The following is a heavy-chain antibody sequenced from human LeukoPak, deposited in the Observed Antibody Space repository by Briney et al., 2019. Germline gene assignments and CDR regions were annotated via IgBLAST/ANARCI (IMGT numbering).Heavy chain of an antibody. CDR3: ARRLLRSGGVFDP. J-gene: IGHJ5*02. CDR1: GFTFSSYA. Sequence: GGSLRLSCAASGFTFSSYAMSWVRQAPGKGLEWVSAIRGSGGSTYYADSVKGRFTISRDNSKNTLYLQMNSLRAEDTAVYYCARRLLRSGGVFDPWGQGTLVTVSS. D-gene: IGHD3-22*01. CDR2: IRGSGGST. V-gene: IGHV3-23*01.